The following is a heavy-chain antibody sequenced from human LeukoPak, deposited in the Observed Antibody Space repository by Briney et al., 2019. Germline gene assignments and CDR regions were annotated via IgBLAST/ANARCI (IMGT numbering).Heavy chain of an antibody. J-gene: IGHJ6*03. CDR2: IYTSGST. D-gene: IGHD1-14*01. V-gene: IGHV4-61*02. CDR1: GGSISSGSSY. Sequence: PSETLSLTCTVSGGSISSGSSYWSWIRQPAGKGLEWIGRIYTSGSTNYNPSLKSRVTISVDTSKNQFSLKLSSVTAADTAVYYCARGAPTNYYYYYMDVWGKGTTVTVSS. CDR3: ARGAPTNYYYYYMDV.